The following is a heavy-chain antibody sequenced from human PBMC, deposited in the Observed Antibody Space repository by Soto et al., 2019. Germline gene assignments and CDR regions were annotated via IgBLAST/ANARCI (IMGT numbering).Heavy chain of an antibody. J-gene: IGHJ3*02. D-gene: IGHD1-1*01. CDR1: GYTFTSYG. CDR3: ARDPRVEHAFDI. CDR2: ISAYNGNT. Sequence: ASVKVSCKASGYTFTSYGISWVRQAPGQGLEWMGWISAYNGNTNYAQKLQGRVTMTTDTSTSTAYMELRSLRSDDTAVYYCARDPRVEHAFDIWGQGSMVTVSS. V-gene: IGHV1-18*01.